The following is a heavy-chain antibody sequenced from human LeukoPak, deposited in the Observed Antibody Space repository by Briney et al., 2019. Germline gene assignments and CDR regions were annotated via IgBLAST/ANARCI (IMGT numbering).Heavy chain of an antibody. CDR1: GGSISSGGYY. Sequence: PSETLSLTCTVSGGSISSGGYYWSWIRQHPGKGLEWIGYIYYSGSTYYNPSLKSRVTISVDTSKNQFSLKLSSVTAADTAMYYCARVVRYYDSSGYYHTPLDYWGQGTLVTVSS. CDR3: ARVVRYYDSSGYYHTPLDY. CDR2: IYYSGST. J-gene: IGHJ4*02. V-gene: IGHV4-31*03. D-gene: IGHD3-22*01.